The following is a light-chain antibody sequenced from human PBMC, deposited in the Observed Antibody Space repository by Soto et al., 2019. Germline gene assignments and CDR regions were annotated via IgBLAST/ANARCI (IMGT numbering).Light chain of an antibody. CDR1: SSDVGDYDY. CDR3: GSYTTSNTLV. V-gene: IGLV2-14*01. J-gene: IGLJ2*01. CDR2: DVS. Sequence: QLVLTQPASVSGSPGQSITISCTGTSSDVGDYDYVSWYQQHPGKAPKLVIYDVSNRPSGVSNRFSGSKSVNTASLTISGLQAEDEADYYCGSYTTSNTLVFGGGTQLTVL.